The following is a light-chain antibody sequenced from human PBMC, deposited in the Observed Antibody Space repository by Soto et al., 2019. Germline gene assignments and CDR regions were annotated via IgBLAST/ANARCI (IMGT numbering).Light chain of an antibody. CDR3: QQYHNWPA. Sequence: TQSPATLSVSPGERATLSCRASQSVFSSLAWYQQKPGQAPRLLIYGAATRATGIPARFSGSGSGTEFTLTISSLQSEDFAVYFCQQYHNWPAFGQGTKVDIK. V-gene: IGKV3-15*01. J-gene: IGKJ1*01. CDR1: QSVFSS. CDR2: GAA.